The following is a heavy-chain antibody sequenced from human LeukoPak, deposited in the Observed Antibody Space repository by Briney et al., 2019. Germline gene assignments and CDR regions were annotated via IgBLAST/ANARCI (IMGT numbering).Heavy chain of an antibody. J-gene: IGHJ4*02. CDR1: GFTFSSYW. CDR3: AKRPGDSYYYGSGSYHFDY. CDR2: INSDGSST. Sequence: GGSLRLSCAASGFTFSSYWMHWVRQAPGKGLVWVSRINSDGSSTSYADSVKGRFTISRDNSKNTLYLQMNSLRAEDTAVYYCAKRPGDSYYYGSGSYHFDYWGQGTLVTVSS. V-gene: IGHV3-74*01. D-gene: IGHD3-10*01.